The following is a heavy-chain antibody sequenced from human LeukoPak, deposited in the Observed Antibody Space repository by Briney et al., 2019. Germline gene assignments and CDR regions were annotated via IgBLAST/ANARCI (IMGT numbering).Heavy chain of an antibody. V-gene: IGHV3-33*01. CDR2: IWYDGSSK. CDR1: GLTFSNYG. Sequence: GGTLRLSCAASGLTFSNYGIHWVRQAPGKGREWDALIWYDGSSKKYADSVKGRFTISRDNSKNTLSLQLSSLRAEDTAVYYCARRDFDAFDIWGQGTMVTVSS. J-gene: IGHJ3*02. CDR3: ARRDFDAFDI. D-gene: IGHD3-3*01.